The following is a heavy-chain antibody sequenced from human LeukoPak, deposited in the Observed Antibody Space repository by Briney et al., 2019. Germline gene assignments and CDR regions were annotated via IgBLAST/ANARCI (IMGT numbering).Heavy chain of an antibody. Sequence: PGRSLRLSCAASGFTFHHYAIHWVRQVPGKGLEWVSGISWNSASIGYADSVKGRFTISRDNAKNSVHLQMNSLRAEDTAFYYCAKDKAPLYSGYDWDLDFWGQGTLVTVSS. CDR3: AKDKAPLYSGYDWDLDF. CDR1: GFTFHHYA. CDR2: ISWNSASI. V-gene: IGHV3-9*01. J-gene: IGHJ4*02. D-gene: IGHD5-12*01.